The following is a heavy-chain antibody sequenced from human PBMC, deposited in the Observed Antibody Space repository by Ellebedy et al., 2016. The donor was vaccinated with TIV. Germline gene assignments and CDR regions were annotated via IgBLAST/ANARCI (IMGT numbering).Heavy chain of an antibody. V-gene: IGHV3-11*01. J-gene: IGHJ4*02. D-gene: IGHD6-19*01. CDR3: ARDRFSVAGTNFDY. Sequence: GESLKISXVVSGFTFSDYYMSWIRQAPGKGLEWISYISSSGHSMHYADSVRDRFTISRDNAKNSLYLQMNSLRDDDAAVYYCARDRFSVAGTNFDYWGQGTRVTVSS. CDR1: GFTFSDYY. CDR2: ISSSGHSM.